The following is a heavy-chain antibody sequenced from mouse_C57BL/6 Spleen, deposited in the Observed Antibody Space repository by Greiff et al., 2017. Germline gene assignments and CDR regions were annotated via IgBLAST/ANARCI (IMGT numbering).Heavy chain of an antibody. CDR2: INYDGSST. D-gene: IGHD1-1*01. V-gene: IGHV5-16*01. J-gene: IGHJ2*01. CDR3: ARDRGSSYYLDY. CDR1: GFTFSDYY. Sequence: DVKLVESEGGLVQPGSSMKLSCTASGFTFSDYYMAWVRQVPEKGLEWVANINYDGSSTYYLDSLKSRFIISRDNAKNILYLQMSSLKSEDTATYYCARDRGSSYYLDYWGQGTTLTVSS.